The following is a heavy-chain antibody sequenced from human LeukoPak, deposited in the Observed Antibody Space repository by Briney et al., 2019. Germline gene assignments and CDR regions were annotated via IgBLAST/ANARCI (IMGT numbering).Heavy chain of an antibody. CDR3: ARLTTVTTSRWFDP. J-gene: IGHJ5*02. V-gene: IGHV1-18*04. CDR1: GYTFTSYG. D-gene: IGHD4-17*01. Sequence: ASVKVSCKASGYTFTSYGISWVRQAPGQGLEWMGWISAYNGNTNYAQKLQGRVTMTTDTSTSTAYMGLRSLRSDDTAVYYCARLTTVTTSRWFDPWGQGTLVTVSS. CDR2: ISAYNGNT.